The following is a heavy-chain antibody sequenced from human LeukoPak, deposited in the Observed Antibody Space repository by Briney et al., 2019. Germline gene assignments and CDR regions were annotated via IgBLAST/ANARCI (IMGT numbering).Heavy chain of an antibody. CDR2: INHSGST. CDR1: GGSFSGYY. CDR3: PRLGIPGAGTSQGTIPFDY. J-gene: IGHJ4*02. V-gene: IGHV4-34*01. Sequence: SETMSLTCAVYGGSFSGYYWSWIRQPPGKGLEWIGEINHSGSTNYNPSLKSRVTISVDTSKSQFSLKLSSVTAADTAVLSCPRLGIPGAGTSQGTIPFDYWGKGTLSPSPQ. D-gene: IGHD6-19*01.